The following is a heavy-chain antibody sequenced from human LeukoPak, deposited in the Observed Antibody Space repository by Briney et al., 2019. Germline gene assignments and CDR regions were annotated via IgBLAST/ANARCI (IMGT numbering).Heavy chain of an antibody. V-gene: IGHV3-48*03. CDR2: ISSSGSTI. CDR1: GFTFSSYE. J-gene: IGHJ3*02. CDR3: ARLYSSSCGKAFDI. D-gene: IGHD6-6*01. Sequence: PGGSLRLSCAASGFTFSSYEMNWVRQAPGKGLEWVSYISSSGSTIYYADSVKGRFTISRDNAKNSLYLQMNSLRAEDTAVYYCARLYSSSCGKAFDIWGQGTMVTVSS.